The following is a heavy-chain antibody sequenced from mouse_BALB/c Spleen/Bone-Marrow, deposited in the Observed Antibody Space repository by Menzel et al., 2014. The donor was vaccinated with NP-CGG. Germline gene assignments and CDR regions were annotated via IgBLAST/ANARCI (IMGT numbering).Heavy chain of an antibody. CDR2: ISPYYVDG. D-gene: IGHD3-1*01. Sequence: VKLQESGAELVRPGVSVKISCKGSGYTFTDYAMHWVKQSHAKSLEWIGVISPYYVDGGYNQKFKGKATMTIDKSSSTAYMELARLTSEDSAIYYCARGGSSGLYDYAMDYWGQGTSVTVSS. V-gene: IGHV1S137*01. CDR1: GYTFTDYA. J-gene: IGHJ4*01. CDR3: ARGGSSGLYDYAMDY.